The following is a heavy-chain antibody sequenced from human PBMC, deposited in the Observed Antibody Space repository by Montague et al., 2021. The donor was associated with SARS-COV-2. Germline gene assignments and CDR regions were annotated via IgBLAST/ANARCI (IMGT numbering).Heavy chain of an antibody. D-gene: IGHD3-10*01. CDR2: INSDGSST. V-gene: IGHV3-74*01. Sequence: SLRLSCAASGFTFSSYWMHWVRQAPGKGLVWVSRINSDGSSTSYADSVKGRFTISRDNAKNTLYLQMNSLRAEDTAAYYCARDIRFYYGSGSPYGDLDYWGQGTLVTVSS. J-gene: IGHJ4*02. CDR1: GFTFSSYW. CDR3: ARDIRFYYGSGSPYGDLDY.